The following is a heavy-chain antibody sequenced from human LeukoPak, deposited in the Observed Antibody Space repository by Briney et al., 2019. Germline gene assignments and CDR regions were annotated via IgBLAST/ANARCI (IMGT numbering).Heavy chain of an antibody. Sequence: GGSLRLSCAATGFTFSSYAMTWVRQAPGGGLEWVSAIGGSAYHADSVKGRFTISRDNSENTLYLQMNSLRAEDTAVYYCAKQYSGGWYYFDYWGQGTLVTVSS. CDR3: AKQYSGGWYYFDY. CDR2: IGGSA. CDR1: GFTFSSYA. J-gene: IGHJ4*02. D-gene: IGHD6-19*01. V-gene: IGHV3-23*01.